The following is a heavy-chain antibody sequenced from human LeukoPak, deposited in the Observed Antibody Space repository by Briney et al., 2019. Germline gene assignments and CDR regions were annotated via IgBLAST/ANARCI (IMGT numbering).Heavy chain of an antibody. CDR2: ISWNSGSI. V-gene: IGHV3-9*01. Sequence: AGRSLRLSCAASGFTFDDYAMHWVRQAPGKGLEWVSGISWNSGSIGYADSVKGRFTISRDNSKNSLYLQMNSLRAEDTALYYCAKDSGYDLYYYYMDVWGKGTTVTVSS. CDR3: AKDSGYDLYYYYMDV. D-gene: IGHD5-12*01. J-gene: IGHJ6*03. CDR1: GFTFDDYA.